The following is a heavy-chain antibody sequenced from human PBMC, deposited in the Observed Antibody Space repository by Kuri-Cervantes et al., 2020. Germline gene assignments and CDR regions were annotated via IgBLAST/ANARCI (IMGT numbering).Heavy chain of an antibody. CDR1: GFTFDDYA. CDR3: ARGYDYGDHKYYIDY. D-gene: IGHD4-17*01. CDR2: ISWNSGSI. J-gene: IGHJ4*02. Sequence: GGSLRLSCAASGFTFDDYAMHWVRQAPGKGLEWVSGISWNSGSIGYADSVKGRFTISRDNSKNTLYLQMNSLRAEDTAVYYCARGYDYGDHKYYIDYWGQGTLVTVSS. V-gene: IGHV3-9*01.